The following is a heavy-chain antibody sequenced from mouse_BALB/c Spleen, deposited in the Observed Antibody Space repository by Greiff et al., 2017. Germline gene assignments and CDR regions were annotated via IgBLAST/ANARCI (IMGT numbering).Heavy chain of an antibody. CDR2: ISSGGSYT. J-gene: IGHJ3*01. Sequence: EVKLMESGGGLVKPGGSLKLSCAASGFTFSCYAMSWVRQTPEKRLEWVATISSGGSYTYYPDSVKGRFTISRDNAKNTLYLQMSSLRSEDTAMYYCARHYYDYGPFAYWGQGALVTVSA. CDR1: GFTFSCYA. D-gene: IGHD2-4*01. CDR3: ARHYYDYGPFAY. V-gene: IGHV5-9-3*01.